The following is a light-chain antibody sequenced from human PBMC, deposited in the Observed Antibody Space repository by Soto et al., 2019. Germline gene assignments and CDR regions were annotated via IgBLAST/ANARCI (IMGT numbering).Light chain of an antibody. J-gene: IGKJ4*01. CDR3: QQRSKWPLT. CDR1: QSVSSY. Sequence: EIVLTQSPVTLSLSPGERATLSCRASQSVSSYLAWYQQKPGQAPRLLIHDASNRATGIPARFSGSGSGTDFTLTISSLEPEDFAVYHCQQRSKWPLTFGGGTKVEIK. CDR2: DAS. V-gene: IGKV3-11*01.